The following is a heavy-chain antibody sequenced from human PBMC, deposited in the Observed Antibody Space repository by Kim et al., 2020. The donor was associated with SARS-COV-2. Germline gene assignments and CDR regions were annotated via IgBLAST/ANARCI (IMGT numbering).Heavy chain of an antibody. CDR1: GFTFSSYG. D-gene: IGHD3-10*01. J-gene: IGHJ6*01. Sequence: GGSLRLSCAASGFTFSSYGMHWVREAPGKGLEWVAVISYDGSNKNYTNSVKGRFTISRDISKNTLYLQMNSLRAEDTAVYYCAREPLWFGELLSYGMDV. CDR2: ISYDGSNK. CDR3: AREPLWFGELLSYGMDV. V-gene: IGHV3-33*05.